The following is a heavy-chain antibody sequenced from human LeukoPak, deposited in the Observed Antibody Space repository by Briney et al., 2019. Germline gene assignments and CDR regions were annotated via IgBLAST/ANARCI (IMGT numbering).Heavy chain of an antibody. D-gene: IGHD1-26*01. CDR1: GFTFSSYW. V-gene: IGHV3-7*03. CDR3: AKDNSRSYSHGNDY. Sequence: GGSLRLSCAASGFTFSSYWMNWARQAPGKGLEWVASINHNGNVNYYVDSVKGRFTISRDNAKNSLYLQMSNLRAEDTAVYYCAKDNSRSYSHGNDYWGQGTLVTVSS. CDR2: INHNGNVN. J-gene: IGHJ4*02.